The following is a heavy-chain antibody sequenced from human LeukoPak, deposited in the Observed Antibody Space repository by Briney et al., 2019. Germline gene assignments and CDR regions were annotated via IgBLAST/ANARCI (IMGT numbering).Heavy chain of an antibody. CDR1: GFSFRSYW. Sequence: PGGSLRLSCAASGFSFRSYWMHWVRQPPGKGLLWVSRINSDGSGTTYADSVKGRFTISRHISENTLHLQMNSLRAEDTAVYYCARDLSCIGDSCYFPGYGFDVWGQGTTVTVSS. J-gene: IGHJ6*02. CDR2: INSDGSGT. CDR3: ARDLSCIGDSCYFPGYGFDV. V-gene: IGHV3-74*01. D-gene: IGHD2-15*01.